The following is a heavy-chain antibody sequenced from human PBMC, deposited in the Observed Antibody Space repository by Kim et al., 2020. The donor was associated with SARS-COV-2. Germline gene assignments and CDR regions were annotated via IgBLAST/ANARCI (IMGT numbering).Heavy chain of an antibody. J-gene: IGHJ4*02. CDR1: GFTFTGYA. CDR3: MKGGWGWIWDH. D-gene: IGHD2-2*03. CDR2: IVGSDGTT. V-gene: IGHV3-23*01. Sequence: GGSLRLSCTTSGFTFTGYAMSWVRQAPGKGLEWVSSIVGSDGTTYYVDSVKGRFTISRDNSKNTLYLQMNSLRADDTAVYYCMKGGWGWIWDHWGQGTRVPVSS.